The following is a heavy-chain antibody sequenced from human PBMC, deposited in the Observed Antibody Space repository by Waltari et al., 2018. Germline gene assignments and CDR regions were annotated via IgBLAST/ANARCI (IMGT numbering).Heavy chain of an antibody. CDR1: GFIFNSYG. J-gene: IGHJ4*02. CDR3: ARDGYGAYDRFDY. Sequence: QVQLVESGGGVVQPGRSLRLSCAASGFIFNSYGMHWVRQAPGKGLEWVAIISYDGNNKYYAGSVKGRFTISRDNSKNTLSLQMNSLKSEDAAVYFCARDGYGAYDRFDYWGQGTLVTVSS. V-gene: IGHV3-30*03. CDR2: ISYDGNNK. D-gene: IGHD5-12*01.